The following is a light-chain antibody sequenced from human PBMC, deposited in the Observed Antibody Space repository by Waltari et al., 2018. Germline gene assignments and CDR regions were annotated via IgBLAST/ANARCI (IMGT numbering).Light chain of an antibody. CDR1: QSVSTY. CDR2: DAS. V-gene: IGKV3-11*01. Sequence: EIVLTQSPATLSFSPGETATLSCRASQSVSTYLTWYQQKPGQAPRLLLYDASRRAPGIPARFSGSGSGTDFTLTISSLEPEDFAVYYCQQRGNWPSGYTFGQGTKLEIK. CDR3: QQRGNWPSGYT. J-gene: IGKJ2*01.